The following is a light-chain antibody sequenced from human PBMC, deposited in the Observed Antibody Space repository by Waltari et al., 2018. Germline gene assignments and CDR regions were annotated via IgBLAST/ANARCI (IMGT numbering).Light chain of an antibody. Sequence: EIVLTQSPGTLSLSPGEGASLSCRASQSVNRHYFAWYQQKPGQAPRLLIHGASTRATGTPDRFSGGGSGTHFTLTINRLQPEDLAVYYCHQYGSSPFTFGPGTKVEIK. CDR3: HQYGSSPFT. J-gene: IGKJ3*01. CDR2: GAS. V-gene: IGKV3-20*01. CDR1: QSVNRHY.